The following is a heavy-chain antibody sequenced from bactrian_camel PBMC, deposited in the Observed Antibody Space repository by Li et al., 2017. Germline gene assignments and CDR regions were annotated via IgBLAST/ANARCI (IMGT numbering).Heavy chain of an antibody. CDR1: GRSNENYF. CDR3: HTGIDSGSWEEA. V-gene: IGHV3S32*01. J-gene: IGHJ4*01. D-gene: IGHD2*01. Sequence: DVQLVESGGGSVQAGGSLRLSCAISGRSNENYFLAWFRQPPGKEREGVAAMYTGFGGGNIYYDDSVKGRFTISRNNAKSTLYLQMNDLKTEDTGVYYCHTGIDSGSWEEAGGQGTQVTVS. CDR2: MYTGFGGGNI.